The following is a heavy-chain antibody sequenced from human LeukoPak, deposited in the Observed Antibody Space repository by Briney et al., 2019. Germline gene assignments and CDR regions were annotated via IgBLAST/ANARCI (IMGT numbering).Heavy chain of an antibody. CDR1: GYSFINYG. CDR2: ISAYDGDT. Sequence: GASVKVSCKASGYSFINYGISWVRQAPGQRLEWLGWISAYDGDTKYAQKFQGRVTMTTDTSTSTAYMELRSLRSDDTAVYYCARDRPSGSYSPEFDYWGQGTLVTVSS. D-gene: IGHD1-26*01. J-gene: IGHJ4*02. V-gene: IGHV1-18*04. CDR3: ARDRPSGSYSPEFDY.